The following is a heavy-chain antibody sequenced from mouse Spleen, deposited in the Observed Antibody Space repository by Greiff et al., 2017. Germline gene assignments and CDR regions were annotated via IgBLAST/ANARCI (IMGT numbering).Heavy chain of an antibody. J-gene: IGHJ1*01. CDR2: ISSGGSYT. V-gene: IGHV5-6*01. CDR3: ARQGYGSSPWYFDV. Sequence: EVMLVESGGDLVKPGGSLKLSCAASGFTFSSYGMSWVRQTPDKRLEWVATISSGGSYTYYPDSVKGRFTISRDNAKNTLYLQMSSLKSEDTAMYYCARQGYGSSPWYFDVWGAGTTVTVSS. CDR1: GFTFSSYG. D-gene: IGHD1-1*01.